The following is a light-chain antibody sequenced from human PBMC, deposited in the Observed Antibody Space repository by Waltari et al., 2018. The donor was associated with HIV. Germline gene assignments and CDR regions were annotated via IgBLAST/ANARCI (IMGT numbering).Light chain of an antibody. CDR2: TNN. Sequence: QSVLTQPPSASGTPGQRVSISCSGGSSNIGNNTVNWYQHLPGTAPKLLIYTNNRRPSGVPGRFSGSKSGTSASLAISGLQSEDEADYYCAVWDDSLEVVLFGGGTKLTVL. J-gene: IGLJ2*01. CDR1: SSNIGNNT. V-gene: IGLV1-44*01. CDR3: AVWDDSLEVVL.